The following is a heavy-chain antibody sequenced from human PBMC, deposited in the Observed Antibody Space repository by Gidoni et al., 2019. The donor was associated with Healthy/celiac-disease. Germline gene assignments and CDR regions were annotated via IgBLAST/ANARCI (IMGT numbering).Heavy chain of an antibody. D-gene: IGHD3-22*01. CDR1: GFTFDDYA. CDR3: AKIGNTYYYDSSGYYYSYYFDY. V-gene: IGHV3-9*01. Sequence: EVQLVESGGGLVQPGRSLRLSCAASGFTFDDYAMHWVRQAPGKGLEWVSGISWNSGSIGYADSVKGRFTISRDNAKNSLYLQMNSLRAEDTALYYCAKIGNTYYYDSSGYYYSYYFDYWGQGTLVTVSS. CDR2: ISWNSGSI. J-gene: IGHJ4*02.